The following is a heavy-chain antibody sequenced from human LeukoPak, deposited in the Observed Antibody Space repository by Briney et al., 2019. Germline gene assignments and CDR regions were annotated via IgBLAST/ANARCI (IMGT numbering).Heavy chain of an antibody. J-gene: IGHJ5*02. V-gene: IGHV3-30*02. Sequence: GGSLRLSCAASGFTFSSYGMHWVRQAPGKGLEWVAFIRYDGSNKYYADSVKGRFTISRDNSKNTLYLQMNSLRAEDTAVYYCAKGYGQLLVNNWFDPWGQGILVTVSS. CDR3: AKGYGQLLVNNWFDP. D-gene: IGHD6-13*01. CDR1: GFTFSSYG. CDR2: IRYDGSNK.